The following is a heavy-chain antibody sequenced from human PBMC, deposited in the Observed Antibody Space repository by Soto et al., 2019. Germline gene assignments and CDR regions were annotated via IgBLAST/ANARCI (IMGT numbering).Heavy chain of an antibody. CDR2: ISAYNGNT. D-gene: IGHD3-3*01. CDR3: ARRRDYDFWSVYPHDAFDI. CDR1: GYTFTSYG. Sequence: QVELVQSGAEVKKPGASVKVSCKASGYTFTSYGISWVRQAPGQGLEWMGWISAYNGNTNYAQKLQGRVTMTTDTPTSTADMELRSMRSEDTAVYYCARRRDYDFWSVYPHDAFDIWGQGTMVTVSS. V-gene: IGHV1-18*04. J-gene: IGHJ3*02.